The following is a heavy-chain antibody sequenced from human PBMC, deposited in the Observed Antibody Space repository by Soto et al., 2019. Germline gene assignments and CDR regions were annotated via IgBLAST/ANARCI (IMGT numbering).Heavy chain of an antibody. CDR3: ARAQFDDYDILTGYPISQFDY. D-gene: IGHD3-9*01. CDR1: GGSISSGGYY. J-gene: IGHJ4*02. CDR2: IYYSGST. V-gene: IGHV4-31*03. Sequence: SETLSLTCTVSGGSISSGGYYWSWIRQHPGKGLEWIGYIYYSGSTYYNPSLKSRVTISVDTSKNQFSLKLSSVTAADTAVYYCARAQFDDYDILTGYPISQFDYWGQGTLVTVSS.